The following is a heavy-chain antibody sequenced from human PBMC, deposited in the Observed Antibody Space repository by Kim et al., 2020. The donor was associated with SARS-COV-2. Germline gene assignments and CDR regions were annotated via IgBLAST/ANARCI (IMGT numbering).Heavy chain of an antibody. CDR1: GGSISSSYW. V-gene: IGHV4-4*01. CDR3: ARGLRAHAYNDYDHCGM. CDR2: IYHRGST. Sequence: SETLSLTCAVSGGSISSSYWWWFRRQPPGKGQWFSGVIYHRGSTNYNPPLKSLAITSVDYNNNLSFQMRTAVAAAEAAFYCGARGLRAHAYNDYDHCGM. J-gene: IGHJ6*01. D-gene: IGHD1-1*01.